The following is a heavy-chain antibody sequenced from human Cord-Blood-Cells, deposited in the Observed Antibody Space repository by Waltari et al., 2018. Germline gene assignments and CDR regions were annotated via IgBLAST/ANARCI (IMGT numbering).Heavy chain of an antibody. CDR2: ISAYNGNT. J-gene: IGHJ4*02. CDR1: GDTFTSFV. Sequence: QDQLLQSRAEVKNPGASVKVSCKASGDTFTSFVCCRVRQTPGQGLDWMGWISAYNGNTNYAQKLQGRVTMTTDTSTSTAYMELRSLRSDDTAVYYCARDSGWNDYWGQGTLVTVSS. V-gene: IGHV1-18*01. CDR3: ARDSGWNDY. D-gene: IGHD1-1*01.